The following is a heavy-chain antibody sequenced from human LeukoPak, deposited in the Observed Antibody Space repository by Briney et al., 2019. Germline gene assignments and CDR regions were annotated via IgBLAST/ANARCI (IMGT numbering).Heavy chain of an antibody. CDR2: ISWNSGSI. CDR3: ASESSGRLSDAFDI. D-gene: IGHD6-19*01. Sequence: GGSLRLSCAASGFTFDDYAMHWVRQAPGKGLEWVSGISWNSGSIGYADSVKGRFTISRDNAKNSLYLQMNSLRAEDTAVYYCASESSGRLSDAFDIWGQGTMVTVSS. CDR1: GFTFDDYA. V-gene: IGHV3-9*01. J-gene: IGHJ3*02.